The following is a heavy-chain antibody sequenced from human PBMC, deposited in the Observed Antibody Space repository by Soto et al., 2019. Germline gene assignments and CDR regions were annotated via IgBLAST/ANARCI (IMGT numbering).Heavy chain of an antibody. CDR3: ASAGKDGYNGFDY. J-gene: IGHJ4*02. CDR1: GYSISSSNW. Sequence: SETLSLTGAVSGYSISSSNWWGWILQPPGKGLEWIGYIYYSGSTYYNPSLKSRVTMSVDTSKNQFSLKLSSVTAVDTAVYYCASAGKDGYNGFDYWGQGTLVTVSS. D-gene: IGHD5-12*01. V-gene: IGHV4-28*01. CDR2: IYYSGST.